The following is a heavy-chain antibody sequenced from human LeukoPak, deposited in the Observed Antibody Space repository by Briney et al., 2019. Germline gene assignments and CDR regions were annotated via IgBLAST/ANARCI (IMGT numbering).Heavy chain of an antibody. CDR2: ISSSDTYT. V-gene: IGHV3-11*03. D-gene: IGHD3-10*01. J-gene: IGHJ3*01. Sequence: GGSLRLSCAASGFPFRDFYMSWVRQAPGKGLKWLSYISSSDTYTYYADSVRGRFSISRDNANNSLFLHMNSLRAEDTAVYYCARSRGFHSMDSFPVWGQGTMVIVSS. CDR1: GFPFRDFY. CDR3: ARSRGFHSMDSFPV.